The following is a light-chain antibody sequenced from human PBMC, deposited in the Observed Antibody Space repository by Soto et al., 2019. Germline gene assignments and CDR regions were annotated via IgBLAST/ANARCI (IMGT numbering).Light chain of an antibody. CDR2: AAS. V-gene: IGKV1-9*01. CDR3: RQYYSYPPWT. Sequence: DIQLTQSPSFLSVSVGDRVTITCRASQGISSYLAWYQQKPGKDPKLLIYAASTLQSGVPSRFSGSGSGTDLTLTISCLQHEDFATDYCRQYYSYPPWTFGQGTKVDIK. J-gene: IGKJ1*01. CDR1: QGISSY.